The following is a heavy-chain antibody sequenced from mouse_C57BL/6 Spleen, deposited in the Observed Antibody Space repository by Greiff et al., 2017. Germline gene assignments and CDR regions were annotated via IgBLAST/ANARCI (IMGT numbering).Heavy chain of an antibody. J-gene: IGHJ2*01. CDR1: GYSFTGYY. V-gene: IGHV1-42*01. CDR3: ARDYSNYVPFSFDY. CDR2: INPSTGGT. D-gene: IGHD2-5*01. Sequence: EVQLQESGPELVKPGASVKISCKASGYSFTGYYMNWVKQSPEKSLEWIGEINPSTGGTTYNQKFKAKATLTVDKSSSTAYMQLKSLTSEASAVYFCARDYSNYVPFSFDYWGQGTTLTVSS.